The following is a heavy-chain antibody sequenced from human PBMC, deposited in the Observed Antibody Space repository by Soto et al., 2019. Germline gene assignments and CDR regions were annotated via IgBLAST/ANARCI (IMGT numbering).Heavy chain of an antibody. D-gene: IGHD5-18*01. Sequence: PGGSLRLSCAASGFTFSSYGMHWVRQAPGKGLEWVAVIWYDGSNKYYADSVKGRFTISRDNSKNTLYLQMNSLRAEDTAVYYCARETEEQLWLLSVLRTPNYFDYWGQGTLVTVSS. CDR2: IWYDGSNK. CDR3: ARETEEQLWLLSVLRTPNYFDY. V-gene: IGHV3-33*01. J-gene: IGHJ4*02. CDR1: GFTFSSYG.